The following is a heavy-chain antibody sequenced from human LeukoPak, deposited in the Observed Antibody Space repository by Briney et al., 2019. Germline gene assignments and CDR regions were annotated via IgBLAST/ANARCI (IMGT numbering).Heavy chain of an antibody. D-gene: IGHD3-3*01. V-gene: IGHV3-9*01. CDR1: GFTFDDYA. CDR2: ISWNSDSI. J-gene: IGHJ2*01. CDR3: AKDMVGWLTTTFDL. Sequence: GRSLRLSCAASGFTFDDYAMHWVRQAPGKGLEWVSGISWNSDSIGYADSVKGRFTISRDNAKNSLYLQMNSLRAEDTALYYCAKDMVGWLTTTFDLWGRGTLVTVSS.